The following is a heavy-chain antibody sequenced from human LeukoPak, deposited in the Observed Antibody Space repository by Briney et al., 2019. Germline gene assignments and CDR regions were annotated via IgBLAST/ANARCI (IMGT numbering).Heavy chain of an antibody. CDR2: IVGSGDST. J-gene: IGHJ4*02. Sequence: GGSLRLSCAASGSTFSSYAMSWVRQAPGEGPEWVSAIVGSGDSTYYADSVKGRFTISRDNSKNTLYLQMNSLRAEDTAVYYCAKDQLRYYDSSGYYRLWGQGALVTVSS. CDR1: GSTFSSYA. CDR3: AKDQLRYYDSSGYYRL. V-gene: IGHV3-23*01. D-gene: IGHD3-22*01.